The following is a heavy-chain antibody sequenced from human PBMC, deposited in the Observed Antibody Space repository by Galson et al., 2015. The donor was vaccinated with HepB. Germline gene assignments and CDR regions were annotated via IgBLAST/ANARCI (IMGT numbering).Heavy chain of an antibody. CDR2: FDPEDGET. CDR3: ATGNTVVTPMGWYYFDY. J-gene: IGHJ4*02. V-gene: IGHV1-24*01. Sequence: SVKVSCKVSGYTLTELSMHWVRQAPGKGLEWMGGFDPEDGETIYAQKFQGRVTMTEDTSTDTAYMELSSLRSEDTAVYYCATGNTVVTPMGWYYFDYWGQGTLVTVSS. D-gene: IGHD4-23*01. CDR1: GYTLTELS.